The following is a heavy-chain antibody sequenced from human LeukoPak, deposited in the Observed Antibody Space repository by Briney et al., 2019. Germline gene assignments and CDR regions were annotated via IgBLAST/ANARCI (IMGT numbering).Heavy chain of an antibody. CDR1: GYTFTSYY. V-gene: IGHV1-46*01. Sequence: ASVKVSCKASGYTFTSYYMHWVRQAPGQGLEWIGIINPSGGSTSYAQKFQGRVTMTGDTSTSTVYMELSSLRSEDTAVYYCARVGDSSGYYYANYDYYYMDVWGKGTTVTVSS. J-gene: IGHJ6*03. D-gene: IGHD3-22*01. CDR2: INPSGGST. CDR3: ARVGDSSGYYYANYDYYYMDV.